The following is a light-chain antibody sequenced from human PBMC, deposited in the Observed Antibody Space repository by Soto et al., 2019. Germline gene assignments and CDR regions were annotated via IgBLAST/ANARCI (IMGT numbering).Light chain of an antibody. Sequence: EIVLTQSPGTLSLSPGERATLSCRASQSVRASYLAWLQQKPGQAPRLLIYGASSRATGIPDRFSGSGSGTGFTLTISRLEPEDFAVYYCQQYGSPWTFGQGTKVEIK. J-gene: IGKJ1*01. V-gene: IGKV3-20*01. CDR3: QQYGSPWT. CDR1: QSVRASY. CDR2: GAS.